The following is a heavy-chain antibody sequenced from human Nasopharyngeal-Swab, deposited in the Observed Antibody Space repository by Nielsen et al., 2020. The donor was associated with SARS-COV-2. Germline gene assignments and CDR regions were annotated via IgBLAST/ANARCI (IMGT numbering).Heavy chain of an antibody. CDR2: IYYSGSS. D-gene: IGHD4-11*01. V-gene: IGHV4-39*01. Sequence: RQAPGKGLEWIGIIYYSGSSYYNPSLESRVTVSVDTSKNQFSLKLSSVTAADTAVYYCARLRATVTTSYYYYYYMDVWGKGTTVTVSS. CDR3: ARLRATVTTSYYYYYYMDV. J-gene: IGHJ6*03.